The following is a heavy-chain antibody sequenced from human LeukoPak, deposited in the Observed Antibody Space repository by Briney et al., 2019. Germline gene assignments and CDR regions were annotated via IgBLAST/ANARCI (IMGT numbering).Heavy chain of an antibody. CDR3: ARDVEQWLVRVYYFDY. CDR1: GFTFSSYA. V-gene: IGHV3-48*01. J-gene: IGHJ4*02. D-gene: IGHD6-19*01. CDR2: ISSGSTTI. Sequence: GGSLRLSCAASGFTFSSYAMSWVRQAPGKGLEWVSYISSGSTTIYYADSVKGRFTISRDNAKNSLYLQMNSLRAEDTAVYYCARDVEQWLVRVYYFDYWGQGTLVTVSS.